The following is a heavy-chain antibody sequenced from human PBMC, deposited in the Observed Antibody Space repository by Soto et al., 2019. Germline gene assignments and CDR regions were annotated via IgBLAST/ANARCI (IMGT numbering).Heavy chain of an antibody. CDR2: ISGSVGST. CDR3: AKDSNYDILTGYYNYLDH. V-gene: IGHV3-23*01. CDR1: GFTFSSYA. J-gene: IGHJ4*01. Sequence: GGSRRLSCAASGFTFSSYAMSWVRQAPGKGLEWVSAISGSVGSTYYADSVKGRFTISRDNSKNTLYLKMNSLRAEDTAVYYCAKDSNYDILTGYYNYLDHGGQRTLVTVYS. D-gene: IGHD3-9*01.